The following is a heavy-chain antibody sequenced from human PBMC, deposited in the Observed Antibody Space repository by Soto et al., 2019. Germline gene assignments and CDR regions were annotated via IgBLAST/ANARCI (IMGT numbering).Heavy chain of an antibody. V-gene: IGHV3-23*02. CDR2: ISASGGSP. Sequence: GGSLRLSCAVSEFSLSRYAVNWVRQAPGKGLEWVAGISASGGSPYYGDSVKGRFSISRDNSKDTVYLQMSRLRAEDTAVYYCAILRFLEWLSFDYDTDVWGQGTTVTVSS. D-gene: IGHD3-3*01. CDR3: AILRFLEWLSFDYDTDV. J-gene: IGHJ6*02. CDR1: EFSLSRYA.